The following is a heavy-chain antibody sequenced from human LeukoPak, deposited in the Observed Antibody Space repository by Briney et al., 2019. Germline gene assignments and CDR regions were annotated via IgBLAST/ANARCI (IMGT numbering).Heavy chain of an antibody. V-gene: IGHV3-30*18. CDR1: GFTFSSYG. J-gene: IGHJ4*02. CDR3: ANGQWLDY. D-gene: IGHD3-22*01. CDR2: ISYDGSNK. Sequence: GSLRLSCAASGFTFSSYGMHWVRQAPGKGLEWVAVISYDGSNKYHADSVKGRFTISRDNSKNTLYLQMNSLRAEDTAVYYCANGQWLDYWGQGTLVTVSS.